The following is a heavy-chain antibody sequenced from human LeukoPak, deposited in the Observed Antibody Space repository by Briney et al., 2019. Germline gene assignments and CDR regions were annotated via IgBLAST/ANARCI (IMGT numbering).Heavy chain of an antibody. D-gene: IGHD2-2*02. CDR1: GGSISSYY. V-gene: IGHV4-59*01. Sequence: PSETLSLTCTVSGGSISSYYWSWIRQPPGKGLEWIGYIYYSGSTNYNPSLKSRVTISVDTSKNQFSLKLSSVTAADTAVYYCASGITVPATIDYWGQGTLVTVSS. CDR3: ASGITVPATIDY. CDR2: IYYSGST. J-gene: IGHJ4*02.